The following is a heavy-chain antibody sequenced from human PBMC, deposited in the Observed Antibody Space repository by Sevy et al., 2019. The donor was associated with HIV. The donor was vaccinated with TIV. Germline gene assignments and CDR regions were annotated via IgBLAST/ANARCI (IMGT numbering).Heavy chain of an antibody. CDR2: INTDGKII. Sequence: GSLRLSCAASGFTFTSDYMHWVRQPPGKGLVWVSHINTDGKIIRYADSVKGRFTTSRDNAKNTLYLQMNSLRAEDTAVYDCARGSRGTFGSWGQGTLVTVSS. CDR3: ARGSRGTFGS. J-gene: IGHJ4*02. V-gene: IGHV3-74*01. CDR1: GFTFTSDY. D-gene: IGHD1-26*01.